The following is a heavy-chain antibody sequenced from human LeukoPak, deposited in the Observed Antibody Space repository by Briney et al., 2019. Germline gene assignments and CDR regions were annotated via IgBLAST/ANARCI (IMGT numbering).Heavy chain of an antibody. V-gene: IGHV3-20*01. CDR3: ARSYGDYVGWYFDL. CDR2: INWNGGST. CDR1: GFTFDDYG. Sequence: GGSLRLSCAASGFTFDDYGMSWVRQAPGKGLEWVSGINWNGGSTGYADSVKGRFTISRDNAKNSLYLQMNSLRAEDTALYHCARSYGDYVGWYFDLWGRGTLVTVSS. J-gene: IGHJ2*01. D-gene: IGHD4-17*01.